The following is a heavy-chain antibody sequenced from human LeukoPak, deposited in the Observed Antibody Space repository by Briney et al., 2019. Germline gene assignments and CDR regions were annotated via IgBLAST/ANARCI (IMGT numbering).Heavy chain of an antibody. V-gene: IGHV4-4*07. CDR2: IYTSGST. CDR3: AREGYSYGSNWFDP. Sequence: SETLSLTCTVSGGSLSSYYWSWIRPPAGKGLEWIGRIYTSGSTNYNPSLKSRVTIPVDTSKNQFTLKLSSVIAADTAVYYCAREGYSYGSNWFDPWGQGTLVTVSS. D-gene: IGHD5-18*01. J-gene: IGHJ5*02. CDR1: GGSLSSYY.